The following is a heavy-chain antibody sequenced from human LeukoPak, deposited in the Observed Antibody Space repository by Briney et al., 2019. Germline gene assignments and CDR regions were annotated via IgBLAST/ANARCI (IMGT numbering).Heavy chain of an antibody. J-gene: IGHJ4*02. CDR2: IYTSGST. D-gene: IGHD2-15*01. V-gene: IGHV4-4*07. CDR3: AREDRRILDY. Sequence: SETLSLTCAVYGGSFSGYYWSWIRQPAGKGLEWIGRIYTSGSTNYNPSLKSRVTISVDKSKNQFSLKLSSVTAADTAVYYCAREDRRILDYWGQGTLVTVSS. CDR1: GGSFSGYY.